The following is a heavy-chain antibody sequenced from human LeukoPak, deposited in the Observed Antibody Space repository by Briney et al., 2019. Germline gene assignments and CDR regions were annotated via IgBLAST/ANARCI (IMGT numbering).Heavy chain of an antibody. Sequence: GGSLRLSCAASGFTFDDYTMHLVRHAPGKGLEWVSLISWDGGSTYYADSVKGRFTISRDNSKNSLYLQMNSLRTEDTALYYCAKDDQAGMDVWGQGTTVTVSS. V-gene: IGHV3-43*01. CDR2: ISWDGGST. J-gene: IGHJ6*02. CDR1: GFTFDDYT. CDR3: AKDDQAGMDV. D-gene: IGHD2-2*01.